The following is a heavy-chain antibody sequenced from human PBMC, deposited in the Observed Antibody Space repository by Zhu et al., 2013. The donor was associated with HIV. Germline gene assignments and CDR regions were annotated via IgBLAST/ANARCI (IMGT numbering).Heavy chain of an antibody. CDR1: GYTFTSYY. J-gene: IGHJ5*02. CDR2: INPSGGST. D-gene: IGHD4-17*01. CDR3: ASSTVVTPLQWSYNWFDP. V-gene: IGHV1-46*01. Sequence: QVQLVQSGAEVKKPGASVKVSCKASGYTFTSYYMHWVRQAPGQGLEWMGIINPSGGSTSYAQKFQGRVTMTRDTSTSTVYMELSSLRSEDTAVYYCASSTVVTPLQWSYNWFDPWGQGTLVTVSS.